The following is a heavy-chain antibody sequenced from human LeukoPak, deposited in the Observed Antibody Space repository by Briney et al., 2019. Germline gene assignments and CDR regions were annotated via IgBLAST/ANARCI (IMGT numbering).Heavy chain of an antibody. V-gene: IGHV3-66*02. Sequence: GGSLRLSCAASGFTFSSYAMSWVRQAPGKGLEWVSVIYSGGSTYYADSVKGRFTISRDNSKNTLYLQMNSLRAEDTAVYYCARDYYDSSGAGSLWGQGTLVTVSS. J-gene: IGHJ4*02. CDR3: ARDYYDSSGAGSL. D-gene: IGHD3-22*01. CDR1: GFTFSSYA. CDR2: IYSGGST.